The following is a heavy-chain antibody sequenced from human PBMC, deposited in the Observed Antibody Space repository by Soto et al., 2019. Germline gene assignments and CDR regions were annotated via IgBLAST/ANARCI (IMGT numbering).Heavy chain of an antibody. CDR1: GGSISGSY. Sequence: PSGTLSLTCSVSGGSISGSYWSWIRQSPGKGLEWLGYVYYTGSTNYSPSLRSRVSISVDTSKNEFSLRLSSVPAADTAVYFCARSVAVPGAHIDYWGQGTQVTVSS. CDR2: VYYTGST. V-gene: IGHV4-59*07. D-gene: IGHD6-19*01. CDR3: ARSVAVPGAHIDY. J-gene: IGHJ4*02.